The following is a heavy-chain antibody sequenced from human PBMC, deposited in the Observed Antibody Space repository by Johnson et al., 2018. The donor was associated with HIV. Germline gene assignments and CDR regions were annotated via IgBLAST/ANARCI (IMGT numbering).Heavy chain of an antibody. J-gene: IGHJ3*02. CDR1: GFTFDDYD. CDR2: INWNGGST. D-gene: IGHD4-23*01. Sequence: VQLVESGGGVVRPGGSLRLSCAASGFTFDDYDMSWVRQAPGKGLEWVSGINWNGGSTGYADSVKGRFTISRDNAKNSLYLQMNSLRAEDTALYYCATDLSRWELHPLSAFDIWGQGTMVTVSS. CDR3: ATDLSRWELHPLSAFDI. V-gene: IGHV3-20*04.